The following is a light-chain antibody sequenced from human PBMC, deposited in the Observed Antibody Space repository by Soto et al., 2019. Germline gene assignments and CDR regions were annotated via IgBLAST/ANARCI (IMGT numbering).Light chain of an antibody. V-gene: IGLV2-14*01. Sequence: QSALTQPASVSGSPGQSITISCTGTSSDIGEYNYVSWYQQRPEKAHELMIYGVNNRPPGVSNRFSGSKSGNTASLTISGLQAEDEADYYCSSYTSSITYVFGTGTKVTVL. CDR2: GVN. CDR3: SSYTSSITYV. CDR1: SSDIGEYNY. J-gene: IGLJ1*01.